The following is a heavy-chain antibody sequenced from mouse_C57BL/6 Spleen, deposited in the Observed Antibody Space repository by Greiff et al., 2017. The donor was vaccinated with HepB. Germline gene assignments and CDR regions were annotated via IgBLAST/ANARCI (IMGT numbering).Heavy chain of an antibody. Sequence: EVKLQESGPGLVKPSQSLSLTCSFTGYSITSGYYWNWIRQFPGNKLEWMGYISYDGSNNYNPSLKNRISITRDTSKNQFFLKLNSVTTEDTATYYCARGHYYGSSYLDYWGQGTTLTVSS. D-gene: IGHD1-1*01. CDR1: GYSITSGYY. CDR3: ARGHYYGSSYLDY. J-gene: IGHJ2*01. V-gene: IGHV3-6*01. CDR2: ISYDGSN.